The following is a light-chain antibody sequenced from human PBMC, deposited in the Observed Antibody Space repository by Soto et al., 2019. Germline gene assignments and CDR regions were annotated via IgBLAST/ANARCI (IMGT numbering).Light chain of an antibody. V-gene: IGKV1-39*01. CDR2: AAS. CDR3: QQSYSTPKT. Sequence: DIQMTQSPSSLSASVGDRVTITCRASQSISSYLNWYQQKPVKAPKLLIYAASSLQSGVPTRFSGSGSGTDFTLTISSLQPEDFATYYCQQSYSTPKTFGQGNKVEIK. J-gene: IGKJ1*01. CDR1: QSISSY.